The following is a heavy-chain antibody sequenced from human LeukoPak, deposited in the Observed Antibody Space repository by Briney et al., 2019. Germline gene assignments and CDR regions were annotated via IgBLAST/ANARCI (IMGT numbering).Heavy chain of an antibody. CDR1: GFTFSSYW. CDR3: ARTGDYDFWSDYHFYYYYYMDV. J-gene: IGHJ6*03. CDR2: INSDGSST. D-gene: IGHD3-3*01. V-gene: IGHV3-74*01. Sequence: GGSLRLSCAASGFTFSSYWMHWVRQAPGKGLVWVSRINSDGSSTSYADSVKGRFTISRDNAKNTLYLQMNSLRAEDTAVYYCARTGDYDFWSDYHFYYYYYMDVWGKGTTVTVSS.